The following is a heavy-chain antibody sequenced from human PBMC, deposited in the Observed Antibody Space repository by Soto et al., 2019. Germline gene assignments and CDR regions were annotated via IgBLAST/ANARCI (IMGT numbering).Heavy chain of an antibody. V-gene: IGHV4-31*03. CDR2: IYYSGST. CDR1: GGSISSGGYY. Sequence: SETLSLTCTVSGGSISSGGYYWSWIRQHPGKGLEWIGYIYYSGSTYYNPSLKSRVTISVDTSKNQFSLKLSSVTAADTAVYYCARDQFVATVTTPGGGMDVWGQGTTVTVSS. CDR3: ARDQFVATVTTPGGGMDV. D-gene: IGHD4-17*01. J-gene: IGHJ6*02.